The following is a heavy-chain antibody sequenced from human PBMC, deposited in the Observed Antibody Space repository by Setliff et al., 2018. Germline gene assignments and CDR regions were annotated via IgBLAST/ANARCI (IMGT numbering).Heavy chain of an antibody. CDR1: GFTFSSYA. V-gene: IGHV3-23*01. Sequence: GGSLRLSCAASGFTFSSYAITWVRQAPGKGLEWVSMISGSAQTTYYADSVKGRFTISRDDAKNSLYLQMNNLRAGDTAVYYCVRESFSGLSNWFDSWGQGTLVTVSS. CDR3: VRESFSGLSNWFDS. J-gene: IGHJ5*01. D-gene: IGHD1-26*01. CDR2: ISGSAQTT.